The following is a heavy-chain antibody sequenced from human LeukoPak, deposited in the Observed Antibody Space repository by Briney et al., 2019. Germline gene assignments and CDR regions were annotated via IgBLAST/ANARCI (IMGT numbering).Heavy chain of an antibody. D-gene: IGHD5-18*01. CDR3: TRMRGYTYGYWYLDL. Sequence: GASVKVSCKAAGYTFSSYDINWVRQAPGQGLEYMGWMNPSSGNTGYTRKFQGRITMTRDTSIGTAYMELSSLKSEDTALYYCTRMRGYTYGYWYLDLWGRGTLVTVSS. V-gene: IGHV1-8*01. CDR2: MNPSSGNT. CDR1: GYTFSSYD. J-gene: IGHJ2*01.